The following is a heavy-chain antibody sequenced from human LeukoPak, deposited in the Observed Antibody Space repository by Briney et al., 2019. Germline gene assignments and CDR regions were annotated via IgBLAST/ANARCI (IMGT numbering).Heavy chain of an antibody. Sequence: GGSLRLSRAASGFTFSSYSMNWVRQAPGKGLVGVSSISSSGSTIYYADAVKGRFTISRDNAKNSLYLQMNSLRAEDTAVYYCARWGDSSGYLDWGQGTLVTVSS. D-gene: IGHD3-22*01. V-gene: IGHV3-48*04. CDR3: ARWGDSSGYLD. CDR2: ISSSGSTI. CDR1: GFTFSSYS. J-gene: IGHJ4*02.